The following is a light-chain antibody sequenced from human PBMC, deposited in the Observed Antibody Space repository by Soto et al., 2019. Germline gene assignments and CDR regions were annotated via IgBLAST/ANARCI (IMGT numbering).Light chain of an antibody. CDR1: QSISRQ. CDR3: QHYSLVWA. V-gene: IGKV1-5*01. J-gene: IGKJ1*01. CDR2: DDS. Sequence: DIQMTQFPSTLSSSVGDRVTITCRASQSISRQLAWYQQKPGKAPKVLIYDDSTLESGVPSRFSGSGSETEFTLTISSLQPDDFATYYCQHYSLVWAFGLGTRLEIK.